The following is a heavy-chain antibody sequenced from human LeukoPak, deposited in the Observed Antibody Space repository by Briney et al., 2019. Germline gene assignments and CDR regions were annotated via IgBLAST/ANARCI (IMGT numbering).Heavy chain of an antibody. CDR2: ISSSSSSYI. J-gene: IGHJ4*02. CDR1: GLTFSSYS. CDR3: ARAKRYYDSSGSSSYYFDY. Sequence: PGGSLRLSCAASGLTFSSYSMNWVRQAPGKGLEWVSSISSSSSSYIYYADSVKGRFTISRDNAKNSLYLQMNSLRAEDTAVYYCARAKRYYDSSGSSSYYFDYWGQGTLVTVSS. V-gene: IGHV3-21*01. D-gene: IGHD3-22*01.